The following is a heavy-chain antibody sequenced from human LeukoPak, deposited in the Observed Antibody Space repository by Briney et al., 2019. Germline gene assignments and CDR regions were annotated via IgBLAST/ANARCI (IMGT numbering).Heavy chain of an antibody. J-gene: IGHJ3*02. CDR3: TRRYNYDSSGYYYVMDAFDI. Sequence: GGSLRLSCAASGFNFSSYGMHWVRQAPGKGLEWVAFIRYDGCHKYYVESVKGRFTISRDNAKNTLYLQMNSLKTEDTAVYYCTRRYNYDSSGYYYVMDAFDIWGQGTMVTVSS. V-gene: IGHV3-30*02. D-gene: IGHD3-22*01. CDR2: IRYDGCHK. CDR1: GFNFSSYG.